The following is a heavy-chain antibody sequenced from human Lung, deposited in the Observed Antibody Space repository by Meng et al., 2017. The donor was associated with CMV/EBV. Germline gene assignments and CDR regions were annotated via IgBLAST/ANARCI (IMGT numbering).Heavy chain of an antibody. V-gene: IGHV3-48*03. CDR2: ISSSGSTI. CDR3: ARDRGVVVPAAKYYYYGMDV. D-gene: IGHD2-2*01. CDR1: GFTFSSYE. Sequence: GGSLRLXCAASGFTFSSYEMNWVRQAPGKELEWVSYISSSGSTIYYADSVKGRFTISRDNAKNSLYLQMNSLRAEDTAVYYCARDRGVVVPAAKYYYYGMDVXGQGXTVTVSS. J-gene: IGHJ6*02.